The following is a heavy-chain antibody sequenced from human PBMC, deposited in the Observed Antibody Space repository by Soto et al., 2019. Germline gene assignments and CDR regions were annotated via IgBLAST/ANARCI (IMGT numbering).Heavy chain of an antibody. V-gene: IGHV4-39*01. CDR3: ARGAAAGGNWFDP. CDR2: IYYSGST. D-gene: IGHD6-13*01. Sequence: PSVTLSLTCTVSGGSISSSSCYWGWIRQPPGKGLEWIGSIYYSGSTYYNPSLKSRVTISVDTSKNQFSLKLSSVTAADTAVYYCARGAAAGGNWFDPWGQGTLVTVSS. J-gene: IGHJ5*02. CDR1: GGSISSSSCY.